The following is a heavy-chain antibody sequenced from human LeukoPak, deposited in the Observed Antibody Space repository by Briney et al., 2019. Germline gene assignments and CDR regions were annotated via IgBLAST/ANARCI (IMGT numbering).Heavy chain of an antibody. J-gene: IGHJ6*03. Sequence: PSETLSLTCTVFGGSISSYYWSWIRQPAGKGLEWIGRIYTSGSTNYNPSLKSRVTMSVDTSKNQFSLKLSSVTAADTAVYYCARFRENYYYYYMDVWGKGTTVTVSS. CDR3: ARFRENYYYYYMDV. CDR1: GGSISSYY. V-gene: IGHV4-4*07. CDR2: IYTSGST.